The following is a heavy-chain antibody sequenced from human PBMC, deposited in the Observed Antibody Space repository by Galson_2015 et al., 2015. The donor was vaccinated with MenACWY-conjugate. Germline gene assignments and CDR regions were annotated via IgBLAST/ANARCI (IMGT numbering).Heavy chain of an antibody. CDR1: GGSASSSGYY. J-gene: IGHJ4*02. CDR2: IYDSGTT. V-gene: IGHV4-61*08. D-gene: IGHD2/OR15-2a*01. Sequence: ETLSLTCAVSGGSASSSGYYWTWIRRPPGKGLEWIGLIYDSGTTKYNPSLKGRVTISLDTPKNQVSLKLSSVTATDTTVYYCAREFSYWGQGTLVTVSS. CDR3: AREFSY.